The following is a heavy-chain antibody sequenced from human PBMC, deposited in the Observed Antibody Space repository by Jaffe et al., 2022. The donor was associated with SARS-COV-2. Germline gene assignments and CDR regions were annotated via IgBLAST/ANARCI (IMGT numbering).Heavy chain of an antibody. CDR1: GFTFSSYW. Sequence: EVQLVESGGGLVQPGGSLRLSCAASGFTFSSYWMSWVRQAPGKGLEWVANIKQDGSEKYYVDSVKGRFTISRDNAKNSLYLQMNSLRAEDTAVYYCAREGAGEQSGDWYFDLWGRGTLVTVSS. V-gene: IGHV3-7*01. CDR3: AREGAGEQSGDWYFDL. D-gene: IGHD3-16*01. CDR2: IKQDGSEK. J-gene: IGHJ2*01.